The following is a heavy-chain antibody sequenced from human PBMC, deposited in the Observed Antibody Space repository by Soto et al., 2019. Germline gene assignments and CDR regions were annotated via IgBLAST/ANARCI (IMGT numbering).Heavy chain of an antibody. J-gene: IGHJ5*02. CDR2: INAGNGNT. V-gene: IGHV1-3*01. Sequence: ASVKVSCKASGYTFTSASMHWLRQAAGQRPEWMGWINAGNGNTKYSQKFQGRVTITRDISASTVYMEMSSLRSEDTAVYFCARDQYGGEVDPWGQGALVTSPQ. CDR3: ARDQYGGEVDP. CDR1: GYTFTSAS. D-gene: IGHD4-17*01.